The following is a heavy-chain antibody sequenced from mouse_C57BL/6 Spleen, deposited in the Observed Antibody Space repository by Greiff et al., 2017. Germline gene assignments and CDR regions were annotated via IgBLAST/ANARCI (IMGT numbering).Heavy chain of an antibody. CDR3: ARVDNDYAMDY. D-gene: IGHD1-3*01. V-gene: IGHV1-4*01. CDR1: GYTFTSYT. Sequence: QVQLQQSGAELARPGASVKMSCKASGYTFTSYTMHWVKQRPGQGLEWIGYINPSSGYTKYNQKFKDKATLTADKSSSTAYMQLSSLTSEDSAVYYCARVDNDYAMDYWGQGTSVTVSS. J-gene: IGHJ4*01. CDR2: INPSSGYT.